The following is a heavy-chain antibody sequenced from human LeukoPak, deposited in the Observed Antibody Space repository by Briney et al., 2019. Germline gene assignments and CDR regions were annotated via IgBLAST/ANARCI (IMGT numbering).Heavy chain of an antibody. CDR3: ARQSISGSSLSYFDY. J-gene: IGHJ4*02. CDR1: GGSISSYY. CDR2: IYYSGST. D-gene: IGHD3-22*01. V-gene: IGHV4-59*01. Sequence: PSETLALTCTVSGGSISSYYWSWIRQPPGKGLEWIGNIYYSGSTNYNPSLKSRVTISVDTSKNQCSLKLSSVTAADTAVYYCARQSISGSSLSYFDYWGQGTLVTVSS.